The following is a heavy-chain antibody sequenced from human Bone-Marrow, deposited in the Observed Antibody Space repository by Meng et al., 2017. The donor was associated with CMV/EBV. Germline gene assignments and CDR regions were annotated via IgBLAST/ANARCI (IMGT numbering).Heavy chain of an antibody. CDR1: GFSFGDYA. D-gene: IGHD3-22*01. CDR3: AKRGDSSGTYAMDV. J-gene: IGHJ6*02. CDR2: IRFDGTNK. Sequence: GESLKISCMTSGFSFGDYAMSWVRQAPGKGLEWVANIRFDGTNKYHADSVKGRFTISRDNSKNTLYLQMNSLRAEDTAVYYCAKRGDSSGTYAMDVWGQGTTVTVSS. V-gene: IGHV3-30*02.